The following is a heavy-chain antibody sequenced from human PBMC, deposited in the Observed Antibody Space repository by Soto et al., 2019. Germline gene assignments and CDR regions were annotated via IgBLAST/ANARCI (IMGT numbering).Heavy chain of an antibody. Sequence: SETLSLTCTVSGGSISSGDYYWSWIRQPPGKGLEWIGYIYYSGSTYYNPSLKSRVTISVDTSKNQFSLKLSSVTAADTAVYYCAIMTYYDFWSGFDPWGQGTLVTVSS. D-gene: IGHD3-3*01. J-gene: IGHJ5*02. CDR1: GGSISSGDYY. CDR3: AIMTYYDFWSGFDP. CDR2: IYYSGST. V-gene: IGHV4-30-4*01.